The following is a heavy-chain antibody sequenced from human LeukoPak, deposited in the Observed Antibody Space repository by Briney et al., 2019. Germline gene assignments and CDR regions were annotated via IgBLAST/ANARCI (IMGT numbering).Heavy chain of an antibody. CDR2: INPNSGGT. J-gene: IGHJ4*02. Sequence: ASVKVSCKASGYTFTGYCMRWVRQAPGQGLEWMGRINPNSGGTNYAQKFQGRVTMTRDTSISTAYMELSRLRSDDTAVYYCAREGDTATYFDYWGQGTLVTVSS. V-gene: IGHV1-2*06. D-gene: IGHD5-18*01. CDR1: GYTFTGYC. CDR3: AREGDTATYFDY.